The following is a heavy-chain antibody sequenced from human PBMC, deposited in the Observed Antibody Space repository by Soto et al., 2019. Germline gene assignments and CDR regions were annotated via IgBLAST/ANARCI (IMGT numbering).Heavy chain of an antibody. Sequence: EVQLVETGGGLIQPGGSLRLSCAASGFTVSSNYMSWVRQAPGKGLEWVSVIYSGGSTYYADSVKGRFTISRDNSKNTLSLQMNSLRAEDTAVYYCARGILFGLLDYWGQGTLATASP. CDR1: GFTVSSNY. CDR2: IYSGGST. J-gene: IGHJ4*02. V-gene: IGHV3-53*02. D-gene: IGHD3-3*01. CDR3: ARGILFGLLDY.